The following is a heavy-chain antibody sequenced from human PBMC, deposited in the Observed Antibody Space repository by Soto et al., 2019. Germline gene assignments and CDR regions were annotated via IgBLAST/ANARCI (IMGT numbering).Heavy chain of an antibody. CDR3: ARRALMVIRGYYYYGMDV. CDR1: GCSISSSSYY. J-gene: IGHJ6*02. D-gene: IGHD3-22*01. Sequence: PSETLSLTCPVSGCSISSSSYYWGWVRQPPGKGLEWIGSIYYSGSTYYNPSLKSRVTISVDTSKNQFSLKLSSVTAADTAVYYCARRALMVIRGYYYYGMDVWGHGTTVTVSS. CDR2: IYYSGST. V-gene: IGHV4-39*01.